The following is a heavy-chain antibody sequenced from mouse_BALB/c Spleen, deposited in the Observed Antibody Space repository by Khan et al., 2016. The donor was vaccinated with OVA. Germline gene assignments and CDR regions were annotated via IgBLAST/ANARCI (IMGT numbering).Heavy chain of an antibody. D-gene: IGHD2-3*01. J-gene: IGHJ4*01. V-gene: IGHV8-8*01. CDR3: ARIGWLLDYAMDY. Sequence: QVQLKESGPGILQPSQTLSLTCSFSGFSLSSSGMGVGWIRQPSGKGLEWLAHIWWDDDKRYNLVLKSRLTISKDTSSNQVFLKIASVDTADTATYYCARIGWLLDYAMDYWGQGTSVTVSS. CDR1: GFSLSSSGMG. CDR2: IWWDDDK.